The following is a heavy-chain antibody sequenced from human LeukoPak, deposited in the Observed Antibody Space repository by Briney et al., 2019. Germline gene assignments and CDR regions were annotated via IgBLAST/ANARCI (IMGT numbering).Heavy chain of an antibody. CDR1: GGSLSGYY. J-gene: IGHJ4*02. D-gene: IGHD3-22*01. CDR2: INHSGST. Sequence: SETLSLTCAVYGGSLSGYYWSWIRQPPGKGLEWIGEINHSGSTNYNPSLKSRVTISVDTSKNQFSLKLSSVTAADTAVYYCARVPYYYDSSGYRQPYFDYWGQGTLVTVSS. CDR3: ARVPYYYDSSGYRQPYFDY. V-gene: IGHV4-34*01.